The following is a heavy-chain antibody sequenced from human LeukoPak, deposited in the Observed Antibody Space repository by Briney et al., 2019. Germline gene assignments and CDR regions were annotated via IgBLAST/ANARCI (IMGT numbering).Heavy chain of an antibody. CDR1: GYSISSGYY. V-gene: IGHV4-38-2*01. CDR3: ARVDTRDDAFDI. Sequence: PSETLSLTCAVSGYSISSGYYWGWIRQPPGKGLEWIGSIYHSGSTYYNPSLKSRVTISADTSKNQFSLKLSSVTAADTAVYYCARVDTRDDAFDIWGQGTMVTVSS. CDR2: IYHSGST. D-gene: IGHD2-15*01. J-gene: IGHJ3*02.